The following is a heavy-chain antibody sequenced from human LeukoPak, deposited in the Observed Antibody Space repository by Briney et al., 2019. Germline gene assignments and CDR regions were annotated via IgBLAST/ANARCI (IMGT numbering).Heavy chain of an antibody. CDR3: ARKKSGSYFDY. Sequence: GGSLRLSCAASGFTFSSYWMHWVRQAPGKGLEWVAVISYDGSNKYYADSVKGRFTISRDNSKNTLYLQMNSLRAEDTAVYYCARKKSGSYFDYWGQGTLVTVSS. J-gene: IGHJ4*02. CDR2: ISYDGSNK. V-gene: IGHV3-30*14. CDR1: GFTFSSYW. D-gene: IGHD1-26*01.